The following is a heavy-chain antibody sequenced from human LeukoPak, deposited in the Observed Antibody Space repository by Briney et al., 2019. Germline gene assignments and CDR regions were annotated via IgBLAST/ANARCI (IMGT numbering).Heavy chain of an antibody. CDR1: GFTFSSYG. V-gene: IGHV3-33*01. D-gene: IGHD3-10*01. CDR3: ARVGDYYGSGRYEDY. J-gene: IGHJ4*02. CDR2: IWYDGSNK. Sequence: GGSLRLSCVASGFTFSSYGMHWVRQAPGKGLEWVAVIWYDGSNKYYADSVKGRFTISRDNSKNTLYLQMNSLRAEDTAVYYCARVGDYYGSGRYEDYWGQGTLVTVSS.